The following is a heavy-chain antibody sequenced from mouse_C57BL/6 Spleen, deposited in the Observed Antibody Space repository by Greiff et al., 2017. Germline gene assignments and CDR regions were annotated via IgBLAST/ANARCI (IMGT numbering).Heavy chain of an antibody. D-gene: IGHD1-1*01. CDR2: IHPNSGST. V-gene: IGHV1-64*01. CDR3: ARGATTGVEGWFAY. J-gene: IGHJ3*01. Sequence: VQLQQPGAELVKPGASVKLSCKASGYTFTSYWMHWVKQRPGQGLEWIGMIHPNSGSTNYNEKFKSKATLTVDKSSSTAYMQLSSLTSEDSAVYYCARGATTGVEGWFAYWGQGTLVTVSA. CDR1: GYTFTSYW.